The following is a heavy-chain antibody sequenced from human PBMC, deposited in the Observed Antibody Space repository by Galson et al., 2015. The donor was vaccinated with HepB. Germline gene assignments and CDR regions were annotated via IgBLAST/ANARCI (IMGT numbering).Heavy chain of an antibody. CDR1: GYTFNSYA. Sequence: SVKVSCKASGYTFNSYAMDWVRQAPGQGLEWMGYINTNTGNPMYAQGFTGRFVFSSDTSVSTAYLQISNLRAEDTAVYYCARGVGQWLVAPGYWGQGTLVTVSS. CDR2: INTNTGNP. D-gene: IGHD6-19*01. J-gene: IGHJ4*02. V-gene: IGHV7-4-1*02. CDR3: ARGVGQWLVAPGY.